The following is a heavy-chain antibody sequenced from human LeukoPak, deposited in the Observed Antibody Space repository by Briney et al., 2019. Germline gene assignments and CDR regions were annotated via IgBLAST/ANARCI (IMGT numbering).Heavy chain of an antibody. CDR2: ISSSGSTI. Sequence: GGSLRLSCAASGFTFSSYEMNWVRQAPGKGLEWVSYISSSGSTIYYADSVKGRFTISRDNAKNSLYLQMNSLRAEDTAVYYCARYHDFWSGYGIFDYWGQGTLVIVSS. CDR1: GFTFSSYE. V-gene: IGHV3-48*03. D-gene: IGHD3-3*01. J-gene: IGHJ4*02. CDR3: ARYHDFWSGYGIFDY.